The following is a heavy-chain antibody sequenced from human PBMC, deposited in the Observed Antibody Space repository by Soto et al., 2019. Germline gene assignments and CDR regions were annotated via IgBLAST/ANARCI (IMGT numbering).Heavy chain of an antibody. D-gene: IGHD6-6*01. Sequence: SATLSLTCAVSGGSFSGYYWSWIRQPPGKGLDWIGEINHSGSTNYNPSLKSRVTISVDTSKNQFSLKLSSVTAADTAVYYCARGGIAARLGKNFDYWGQGTLVTVSS. CDR3: ARGGIAARLGKNFDY. CDR1: GGSFSGYY. CDR2: INHSGST. J-gene: IGHJ4*02. V-gene: IGHV4-34*01.